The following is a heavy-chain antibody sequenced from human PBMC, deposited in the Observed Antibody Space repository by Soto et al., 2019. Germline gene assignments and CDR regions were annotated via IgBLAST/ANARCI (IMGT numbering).Heavy chain of an antibody. CDR3: XXXXYGSRWPNVYMDV. CDR2: ISNNGAHT. D-gene: IGHD6-13*01. V-gene: IGHV3-64*01. J-gene: IGHJ6*03. Sequence: EAQLVESGGGLVQPGGSLRLSCAASGFTFSNYEMHWVRQAPGKGLEYVSGISNNGAHTDYAKSVKGRFTISRDNSENTLXXXXGXXXXXXXXXXXXXXXXYGSRWPNVYMDVWGKGTTVTVSS. CDR1: GFTFSNYE.